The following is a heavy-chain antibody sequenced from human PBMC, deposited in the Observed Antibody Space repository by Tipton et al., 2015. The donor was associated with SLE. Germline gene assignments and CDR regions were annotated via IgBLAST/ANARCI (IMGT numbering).Heavy chain of an antibody. Sequence: GSLRLSCAASGFTFSEHYMDWVRQAPGKGLEWVGRSRIKAKGYTTEYAASVKGRFTISRDDSKNSLYLQMNSLLTEDTAVYYCATVVTQAYFFDYWGQGTLVTVSS. CDR1: GFTFSEHY. CDR3: ATVVTQAYFFDY. CDR2: SRIKAKGYTT. J-gene: IGHJ4*02. V-gene: IGHV3-72*01. D-gene: IGHD4-23*01.